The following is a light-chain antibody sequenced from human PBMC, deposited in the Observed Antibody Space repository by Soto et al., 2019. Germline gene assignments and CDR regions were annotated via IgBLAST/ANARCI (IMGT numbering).Light chain of an antibody. CDR2: GAS. CDR1: QSFISS. CDR3: QRNHCRPIT. V-gene: IGKV3-15*01. Sequence: EIVMTQSPATLSLSPGERATLSCRASQSFISSLSWYQQKPGQAPRLLIYGASTRATGIPARFSGSGSGTEFTLTISILQPEDFAVYYCQRNHCRPITFGQGTRLEIK. J-gene: IGKJ5*01.